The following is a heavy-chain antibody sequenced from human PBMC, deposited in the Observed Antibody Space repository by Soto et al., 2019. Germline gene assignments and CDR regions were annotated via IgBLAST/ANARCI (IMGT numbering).Heavy chain of an antibody. Sequence: GGSLRLSCAASGFSVSDAWINWVRQTPGKGLEWVSSISSSSSYIYYADSVKGRFTISRDNAKNSLYLQMNSLRAEDTAVYYCARDRRIAAAGTKDFYFDYWGQGTLVTVSS. CDR2: ISSSSSYI. V-gene: IGHV3-21*01. CDR3: ARDRRIAAAGTKDFYFDY. CDR1: GFSVSDAW. D-gene: IGHD6-13*01. J-gene: IGHJ4*02.